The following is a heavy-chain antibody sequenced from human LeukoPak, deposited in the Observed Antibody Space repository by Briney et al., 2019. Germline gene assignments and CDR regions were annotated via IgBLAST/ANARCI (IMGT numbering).Heavy chain of an antibody. J-gene: IGHJ4*02. CDR1: GGSFSGYY. CDR3: ATSYYYDSSGYYWEVYYFDY. D-gene: IGHD3-22*01. V-gene: IGHV4-34*01. CDR2: INHSGST. Sequence: PSETLSLTCAVYGGSFSGYYWSWIRQPPGKGLEWIGEINHSGSTNYNPSLKSRVTISVDTSKNRFSLKLSSVTAADTAVYYCATSYYYDSSGYYWEVYYFDYWGQGTLVTVSS.